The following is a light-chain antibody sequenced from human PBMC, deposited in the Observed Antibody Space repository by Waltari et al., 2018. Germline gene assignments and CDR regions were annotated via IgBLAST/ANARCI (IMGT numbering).Light chain of an antibody. Sequence: DIQMTQSPSSLSASVGDRVTITCRASQNIINYLTWYQQIPGKAPKILIYTASSLKNGVPSRFSGSGSGTDFTLTISSLQPEDFATYYCQQSYNLPRTFGQGTKVEIK. CDR2: TAS. J-gene: IGKJ1*01. CDR3: QQSYNLPRT. CDR1: QNIINY. V-gene: IGKV1-39*01.